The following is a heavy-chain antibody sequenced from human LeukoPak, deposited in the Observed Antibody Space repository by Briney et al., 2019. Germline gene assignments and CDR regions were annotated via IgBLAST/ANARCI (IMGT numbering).Heavy chain of an antibody. CDR3: AKDVTVYYYYGMDV. CDR2: ISYDGSNK. D-gene: IGHD2/OR15-2a*01. Sequence: GGSLRLSCAASGFTFSSYGMHWVRQAPGKGLEWVAVISYDGSNKYYADSVKGRFTISRDNSKNTLYLQMNSLRAEDTAMYYCAKDVTVYYYYGMDVWGQGTTVTVSS. V-gene: IGHV3-30*18. J-gene: IGHJ6*02. CDR1: GFTFSSYG.